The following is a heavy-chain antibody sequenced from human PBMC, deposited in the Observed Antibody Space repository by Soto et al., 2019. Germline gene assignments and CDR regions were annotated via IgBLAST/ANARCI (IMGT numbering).Heavy chain of an antibody. J-gene: IGHJ5*02. Sequence: GASVKVSCKASGYTFTSYYMHWVRQAPGQGLEWMGIINPSGGSTSYAQKFQGRVTMTRDTSTSTVYMELSSLRSEYTAVYYCARCPALNNWFDPWGQGTLVTVSS. CDR3: ARCPALNNWFDP. CDR1: GYTFTSYY. CDR2: INPSGGST. D-gene: IGHD2-2*01. V-gene: IGHV1-46*01.